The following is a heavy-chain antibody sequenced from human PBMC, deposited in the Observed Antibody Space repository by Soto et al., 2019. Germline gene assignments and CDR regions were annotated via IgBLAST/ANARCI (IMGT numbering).Heavy chain of an antibody. CDR3: ASRTSYGDGWLDP. J-gene: IGHJ5*02. D-gene: IGHD4-17*01. CDR2: ITGRGDST. Sequence: EVQLLESGGNFVQPGGSLRLSCVASGLTFRSYTMTGVRQAPGKGLEWVSAITGRGDSTYYADSVTGRFAVSRDNSRNTLFLQMNSLRVEDTAVYYCASRTSYGDGWLDPWGQGTLVTVSS. CDR1: GLTFRSYT. V-gene: IGHV3-23*01.